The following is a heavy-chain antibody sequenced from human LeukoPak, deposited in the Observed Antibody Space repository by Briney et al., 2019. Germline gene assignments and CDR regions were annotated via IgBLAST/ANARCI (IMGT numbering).Heavy chain of an antibody. J-gene: IGHJ4*02. CDR2: IFTRGSI. CDR1: GGSISSNSFF. D-gene: IGHD6-13*01. V-gene: IGHV4-61*09. CDR3: ARGAQAWYYFDY. Sequence: PSETLSLTCSVSGGSISSNSFFWSWIRQPAGKGLEWIGHIFTRGSIYYTPSLISRVTISADTSRNQFSLELTSVSAADTAVYYCARGAQAWYYFDYWGQGRLVTVSA.